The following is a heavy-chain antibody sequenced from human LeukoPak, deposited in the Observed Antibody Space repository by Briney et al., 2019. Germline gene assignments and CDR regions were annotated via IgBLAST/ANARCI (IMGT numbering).Heavy chain of an antibody. CDR1: GGSISSSSYY. V-gene: IGHV4-39*01. D-gene: IGHD4-17*01. Sequence: SETLSLTCTVSGGSISSSSYYWGWIRQPPGKGLEWIGSSSYSGRTYYNPSLKSRVTISVDTSKNQFSLKLSSVTAADTAVYYCARGDHYGDALDFWGQGTLVTVSS. CDR3: ARGDHYGDALDF. J-gene: IGHJ4*02. CDR2: SSYSGRT.